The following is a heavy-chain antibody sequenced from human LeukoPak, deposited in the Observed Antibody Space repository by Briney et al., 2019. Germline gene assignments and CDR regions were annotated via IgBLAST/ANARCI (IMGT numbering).Heavy chain of an antibody. CDR1: GFTFSSYG. D-gene: IGHD3-10*01. CDR3: AKVRGAQYYFDY. Sequence: GGALRLSCAASGFTFSSYGMRWVRQAPGKGLEWVAFIRYDGSNKYYADSGKGRFTISRDNSKNTLYLQMNSLRAEDTAVYYCAKVRGAQYYFDYWGQGTLVTVSS. CDR2: IRYDGSNK. V-gene: IGHV3-30*02. J-gene: IGHJ4*02.